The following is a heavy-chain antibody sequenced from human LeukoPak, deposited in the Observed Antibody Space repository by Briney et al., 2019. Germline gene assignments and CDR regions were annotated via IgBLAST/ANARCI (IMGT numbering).Heavy chain of an antibody. V-gene: IGHV3-23*01. CDR1: GFTFSNAW. CDR2: ISGSGGST. CDR3: AKDIWFGESPFDY. Sequence: GGSLRLSCAASGFTFSNAWMSWDRQAPGKGLEWVSAISGSGGSTYYADSVKGRFTISRDNSKNTLYLQMNSLRAEDTAVYYCAKDIWFGESPFDYWGQGTLVTVSS. D-gene: IGHD3-10*01. J-gene: IGHJ4*02.